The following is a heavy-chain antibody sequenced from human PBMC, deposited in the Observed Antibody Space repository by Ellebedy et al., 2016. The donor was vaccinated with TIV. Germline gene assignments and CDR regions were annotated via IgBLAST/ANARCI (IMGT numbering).Heavy chain of an antibody. V-gene: IGHV3-7*01. D-gene: IGHD4/OR15-4a*01. J-gene: IGHJ4*02. CDR3: ASHWGVVLSVRHVDN. Sequence: GGSLRLXXATSGFSFSSYWMNWVRQAPGKGLEWVANIKQDGSEKYYVDSVKGRFTISRDNAKNSLYLQMNSLRAEDTAVYYCASHWGVVLSVRHVDNWGQGTLVTVSS. CDR2: IKQDGSEK. CDR1: GFSFSSYW.